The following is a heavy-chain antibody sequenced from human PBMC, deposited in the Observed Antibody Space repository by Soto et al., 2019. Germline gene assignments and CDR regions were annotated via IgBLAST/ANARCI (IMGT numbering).Heavy chain of an antibody. D-gene: IGHD2-15*01. CDR3: AKGSNFRWFDAFDI. J-gene: IGHJ3*02. CDR2: INSDGSKI. CDR1: GFSFSTYW. Sequence: PGGSLRLSCAASGFSFSTYWIHWVRQAPRKGLEWVSGINSDGSKIDYADSVKGRFTISRDNSKNTLYLQMNSLRAEDTAVYYCAKGSNFRWFDAFDIWGQGTMVTVSS. V-gene: IGHV3-74*01.